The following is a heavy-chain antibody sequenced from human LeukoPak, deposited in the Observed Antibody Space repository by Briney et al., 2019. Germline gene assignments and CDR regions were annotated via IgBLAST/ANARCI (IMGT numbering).Heavy chain of an antibody. V-gene: IGHV3-23*01. CDR1: GFTFGTFD. J-gene: IGHJ4*02. Sequence: PGGSLRLSCAASGFTFGTFDMSWVRQAPGKGLEWVSTLACLDASCTEYYSDSVKGRFSISRDTSRSTLSLQVNSLRVEDTAMYYCVRDSEGSFDYWGQGTLVTVSS. D-gene: IGHD3-10*01. CDR3: VRDSEGSFDY. CDR2: LACLDASCTE.